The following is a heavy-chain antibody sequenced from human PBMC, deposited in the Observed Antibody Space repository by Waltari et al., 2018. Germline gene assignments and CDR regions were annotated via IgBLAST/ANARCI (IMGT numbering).Heavy chain of an antibody. CDR1: GFSLSTSGMC. Sequence: QVTLRESGPALVKPTQTLTLTCTFSGFSLSTSGMCVSWIRQPPGKALEWLARIDWDDDKYYSTSLKTRLTISKDTSKNQVVLTMTNRDPVDTATYYCARVMVGYCSGGSCYPDYWGQGTLVTVSS. J-gene: IGHJ4*02. CDR3: ARVMVGYCSGGSCYPDY. CDR2: IDWDDDK. V-gene: IGHV2-70*15. D-gene: IGHD2-15*01.